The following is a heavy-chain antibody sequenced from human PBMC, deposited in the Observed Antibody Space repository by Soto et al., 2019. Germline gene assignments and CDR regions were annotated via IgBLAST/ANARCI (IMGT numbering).Heavy chain of an antibody. Sequence: GGSLRLSCAASGFTFKNSWMHWVRQAPGKGLEWVGRIKSNIDGATTDYAAPVKGRFNVSRDDSKNMLFLQMNSLKTEDTAVYYCTTIGEWGQGTLVTVSS. CDR3: TTIGE. J-gene: IGHJ4*02. CDR2: IKSNIDGATT. D-gene: IGHD3-10*01. CDR1: GFTFKNSW. V-gene: IGHV3-15*01.